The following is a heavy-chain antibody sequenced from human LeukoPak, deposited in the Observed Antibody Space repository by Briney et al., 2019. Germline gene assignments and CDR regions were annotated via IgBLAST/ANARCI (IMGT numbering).Heavy chain of an antibody. J-gene: IGHJ3*02. D-gene: IGHD6-13*01. Sequence: ASVKVSCKASGYTFTSYYMHWVRQAPGQGLEWRGIINPSGGSTNYAQKFQGRVTMTRDMSTSTVYMERSSLTSEDTAVYYCAREVRYSTSWFAFDIWGQGTMVTVSS. CDR1: GYTFTSYY. CDR2: INPSGGST. V-gene: IGHV1-46*01. CDR3: AREVRYSTSWFAFDI.